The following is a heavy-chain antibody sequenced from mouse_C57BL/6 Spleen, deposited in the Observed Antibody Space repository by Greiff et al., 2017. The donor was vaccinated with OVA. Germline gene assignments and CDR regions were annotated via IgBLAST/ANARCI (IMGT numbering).Heavy chain of an antibody. CDR3: ARTRGPWYFDG. Sequence: EVKLQESGAELVKPGASVKLSCTASGFNIPDYYMHWVKQRTEQGLEWIGRIDPEDGATKSAPQFQGKATITADPSSNTAYLQLSSLTSEDTAVDYCARTRGPWYFDGWGTGTTVTVSS. J-gene: IGHJ1*03. CDR1: GFNIPDYY. V-gene: IGHV14-2*01. CDR2: IDPEDGAT.